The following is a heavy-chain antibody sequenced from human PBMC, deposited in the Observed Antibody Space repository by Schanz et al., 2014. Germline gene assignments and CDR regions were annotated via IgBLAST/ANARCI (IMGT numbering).Heavy chain of an antibody. CDR3: ARGRGCYDY. CDR1: GYPFTSDD. Sequence: QVQLVQSGAEVKKPGASVKVSCRASGYPFTSDDITWVRQAPGQGLEWMGWMNPNSGDTGYPRKFQDRVTMTRNTSISTAYMELNSLTSEDTAVHYCARGRGCYDYWGQGTLVTVSS. D-gene: IGHD2-21*01. CDR2: MNPNSGDT. V-gene: IGHV1-8*01. J-gene: IGHJ4*02.